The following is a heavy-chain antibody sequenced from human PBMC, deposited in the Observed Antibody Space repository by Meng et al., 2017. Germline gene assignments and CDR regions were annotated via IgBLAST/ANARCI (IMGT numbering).Heavy chain of an antibody. J-gene: IGHJ5*02. CDR2: IYHSGST. CDR3: ARRGIAAAGNNWFDP. D-gene: IGHD6-13*01. V-gene: IGHV4-4*02. Sequence: QVQLTESGPGLVKPSGTLSLTCAGSGGSISSSNWWSWVRQPPGKGLEWIGEIYHSGSTNYNPSLKSRVTISVDKSKNQFSLKLSSVTAADTAVYYCARRGIAAAGNNWFDPWGQGTLVTVSS. CDR1: GGSISSSNW.